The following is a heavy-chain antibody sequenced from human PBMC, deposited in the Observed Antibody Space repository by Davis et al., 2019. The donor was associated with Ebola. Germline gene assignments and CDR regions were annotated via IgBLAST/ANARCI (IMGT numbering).Heavy chain of an antibody. CDR3: ARIVSGY. CDR2: IKKDGIQK. Sequence: GGSLRLSCAASGFTFSTYWMSWVRQAPGKGLEWVATIKKDGIQKYYVDSVKGRFIISRDNAKNLLYLQMNSLRDDDTAVYYCARIVSGYWGQGTRVTVSS. CDR1: GFTFSTYW. D-gene: IGHD6-19*01. V-gene: IGHV3-7*03. J-gene: IGHJ4*02.